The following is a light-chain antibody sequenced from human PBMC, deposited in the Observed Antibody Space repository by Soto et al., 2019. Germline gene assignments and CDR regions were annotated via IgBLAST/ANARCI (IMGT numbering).Light chain of an antibody. CDR2: RDS. Sequence: SYELTQPLSVSVALGQTARITCGGNNIGSKNGHWYQQKPGQAPVLVIDRDSNRPSGIPERFSGSNSGNTATLTISRAQAGDEADSYCQVWDSSTARVFGGGTKHTVL. CDR1: NIGSKN. V-gene: IGLV3-9*01. J-gene: IGLJ3*02. CDR3: QVWDSSTARV.